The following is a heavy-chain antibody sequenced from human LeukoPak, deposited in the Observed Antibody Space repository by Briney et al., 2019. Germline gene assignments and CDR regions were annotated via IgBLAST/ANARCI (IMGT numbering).Heavy chain of an antibody. V-gene: IGHV3-21*01. Sequence: GGSLRLSRVASGFTFSTNGMRSVRPPTGKGLKWVSSITRDSDSLYYADSLKGQFTISRDNAKNSLYLQMSSLRAEDTAVYYCLRDTGGGYSVLWGQGTLVTVSS. CDR2: ITRDSDSL. J-gene: IGHJ4*02. CDR3: LRDTGGGYSVL. D-gene: IGHD4-23*01. CDR1: GFTFSTNG.